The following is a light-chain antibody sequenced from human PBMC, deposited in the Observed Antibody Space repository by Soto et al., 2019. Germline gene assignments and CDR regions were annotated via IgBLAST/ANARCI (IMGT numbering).Light chain of an antibody. V-gene: IGLV1-47*01. CDR1: SSNIGSNY. CDR3: AAWDDSLSAHVV. J-gene: IGLJ2*01. CDR2: RND. Sequence: QSVLTQPPSASRTPGQTVTISCSGSSSNIGSNYVYWYQQLPGTAPKLLIYRNDQRPSGVPDRFSGSKSGTSASLAISGLRSEEEADYYCAAWDDSLSAHVVFGGGTKVTVL.